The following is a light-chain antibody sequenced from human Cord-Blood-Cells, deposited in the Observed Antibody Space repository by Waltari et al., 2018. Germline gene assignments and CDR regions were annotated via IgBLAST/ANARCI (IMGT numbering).Light chain of an antibody. CDR3: QQSYSTPFT. CDR2: AAS. CDR1: QSISSY. Sequence: DIQMTQSPSSLSASVGDRVTIPCRGSQSISSYFNWYQQKPGKAPKLLIYAASSLQSGVPSRFSGSGSGTDFTLTISSLQPEDFATYYCQQSYSTPFTFGPGTKVDIK. J-gene: IGKJ3*01. V-gene: IGKV1-39*01.